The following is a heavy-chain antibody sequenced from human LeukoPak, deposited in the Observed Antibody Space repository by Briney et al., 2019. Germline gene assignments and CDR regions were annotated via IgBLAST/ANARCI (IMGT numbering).Heavy chain of an antibody. V-gene: IGHV1-8*01. CDR2: MNPNSGNT. CDR3: ARVGCSGDRCYQGYGYYYYGMDV. D-gene: IGHD2-15*01. J-gene: IGHJ6*02. Sequence: GASVKVSCKASGYTFTSYDINWVRQATGQGLEGMGWMNPNSGNTGYAQKFQGRDTMTRNTAISTAYMELSSLRSEDTAVYYCARVGCSGDRCYQGYGYYYYGMDVWGQGTTVTVSS. CDR1: GYTFTSYD.